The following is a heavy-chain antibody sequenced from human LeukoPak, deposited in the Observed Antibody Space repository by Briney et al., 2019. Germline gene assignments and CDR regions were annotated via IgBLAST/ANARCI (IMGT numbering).Heavy chain of an antibody. V-gene: IGHV3-53*01. CDR2: IYSGGTT. J-gene: IGHJ4*02. CDR3: ARGLSYAVAYGDY. D-gene: IGHD6-19*01. CDR1: GFTVSSNY. Sequence: GGSLRLSCAASGFTVSSNYMSWVRQAPGKGLEWVSLIYSGGTTYYADSVKGRFTVSRDNAKNTLYLQLNSLRADDTAVYYCARGLSYAVAYGDYWGQGTLVTVSS.